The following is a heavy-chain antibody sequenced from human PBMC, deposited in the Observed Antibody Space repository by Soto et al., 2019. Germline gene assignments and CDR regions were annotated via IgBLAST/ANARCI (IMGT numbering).Heavy chain of an antibody. V-gene: IGHV3-23*01. CDR3: ARGLGYCSSSSCPLDY. D-gene: IGHD2-2*01. Sequence: GGSLRLSCAASGFTFSSYAMNWVRQAPGKGLEWVSAISSSADSTYHADSGKGRFTISRDNSKNTLSLQMDSLRAEDTAVYYCARGLGYCSSSSCPLDYWGRGTLVTVSS. J-gene: IGHJ4*02. CDR1: GFTFSSYA. CDR2: ISSSADST.